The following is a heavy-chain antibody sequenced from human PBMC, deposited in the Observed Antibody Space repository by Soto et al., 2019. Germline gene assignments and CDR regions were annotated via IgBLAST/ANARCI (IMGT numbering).Heavy chain of an antibody. CDR1: GGSISSGGYY. CDR3: ARGVLH. V-gene: IGHV4-31*03. J-gene: IGHJ4*01. Sequence: QVQLQESGPGLVQPSQTLSLTCTVSGGSISSGGYYWSWIRQHPGTGLVWIGHISYSGSTYYNTSLKSRVTISVDTSRNQFSLIVNSVTAADTAVYYCARGVLHWGKGTLVTVSS. CDR2: ISYSGST.